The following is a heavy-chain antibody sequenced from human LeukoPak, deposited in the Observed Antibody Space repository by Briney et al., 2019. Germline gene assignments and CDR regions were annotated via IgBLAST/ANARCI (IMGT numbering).Heavy chain of an antibody. CDR3: AKGNGGYPRGAFDI. V-gene: IGHV3-9*01. J-gene: IGHJ3*02. Sequence: PGRSLRLSCAVSGLTFDGYAMHWVRQAPGKGLEWVSGIRWNSGTIGYADSVKGRFTVSRDNAKNSLYLQMNSLRAEDTALYYCAKGNGGYPRGAFDIWGQGTMVTVSS. CDR1: GLTFDGYA. CDR2: IRWNSGTI. D-gene: IGHD4-23*01.